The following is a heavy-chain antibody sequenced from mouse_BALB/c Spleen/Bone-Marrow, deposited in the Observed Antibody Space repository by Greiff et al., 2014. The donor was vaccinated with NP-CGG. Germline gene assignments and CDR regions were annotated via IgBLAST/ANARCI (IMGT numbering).Heavy chain of an antibody. CDR3: ALYDYDGLSWFAY. CDR1: GYAFSSSW. Sequence: VNVVESGPELVKPGASVKISCKASGYAFSSSWMNWVKQRPGQGLEWIGRIYPGDGNTNYNGKFKGKATLTADKSSTTAYMQLSSLTSVDSAVYFCALYDYDGLSWFAYWGQGTLVTVSA. D-gene: IGHD2-4*01. J-gene: IGHJ3*01. CDR2: IYPGDGNT. V-gene: IGHV1-82*01.